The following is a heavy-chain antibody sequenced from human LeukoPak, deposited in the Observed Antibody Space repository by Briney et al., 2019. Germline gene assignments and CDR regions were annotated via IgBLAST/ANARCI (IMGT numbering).Heavy chain of an antibody. CDR3: ARFVTDTALWFDP. J-gene: IGHJ5*02. CDR1: GGSISSSNYY. D-gene: IGHD5-18*01. V-gene: IGHV4-61*05. Sequence: SETLSLTCTVSGGSISSSNYYWGWIRQPPGKGLEWIGYIYYSGSTNYNPSLKSRVTISVDTSKNQFSLKLSSVTAADTAVYYCARFVTDTALWFDPWGQGTLVTVSS. CDR2: IYYSGST.